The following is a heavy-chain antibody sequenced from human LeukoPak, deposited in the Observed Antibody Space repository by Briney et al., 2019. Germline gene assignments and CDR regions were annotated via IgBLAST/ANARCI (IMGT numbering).Heavy chain of an antibody. CDR1: GFTVSSNY. Sequence: GGSLRLSCAASGFTVSSNYMSWVRQAPGKGLEWVSVIYSGGSTYYADSVKGRFTISRDNSKNTLYLQMSSLRAEDTAVYYCAKPSGPYYDFWSGYSDEADYYYYYGMDVWGQGTTVTVSS. J-gene: IGHJ6*02. D-gene: IGHD3-3*01. V-gene: IGHV3-53*01. CDR2: IYSGGST. CDR3: AKPSGPYYDFWSGYSDEADYYYYYGMDV.